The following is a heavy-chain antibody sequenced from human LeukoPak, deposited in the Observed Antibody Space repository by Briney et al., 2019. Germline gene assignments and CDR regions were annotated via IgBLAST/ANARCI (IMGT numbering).Heavy chain of an antibody. CDR3: ARDASSGWYAYYYYYMDV. D-gene: IGHD6-19*01. Sequence: PGGSLRLSCAASGFTFSSYWMHWVRQAPGKGLVWVSRINSDGSSTSYADSVKGRFTVSRDNAKNTLYLQMNSLRAEDTAVYYCARDASSGWYAYYYYYMDVWGKGPRSPSP. J-gene: IGHJ6*03. V-gene: IGHV3-74*01. CDR2: INSDGSST. CDR1: GFTFSSYW.